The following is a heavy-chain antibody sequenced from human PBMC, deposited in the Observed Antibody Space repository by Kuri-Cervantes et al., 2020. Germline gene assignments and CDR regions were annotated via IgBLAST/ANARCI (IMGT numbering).Heavy chain of an antibody. J-gene: IGHJ6*03. V-gene: IGHV4-38-2*02. CDR1: GSSISSGYY. CDR3: ARDGAGYGSTHYYYMDV. CDR2: IYHSGST. D-gene: IGHD3-10*01. Sequence: GSLRLSCAVSGSSISSGYYWGWIRQPPGKGLEWIGSIYHSGSTYYNPSLKSRVTISVDTSKNQFSLKLSSVTAADTAVYYCARDGAGYGSTHYYYMDVWGKGTTVTVSS.